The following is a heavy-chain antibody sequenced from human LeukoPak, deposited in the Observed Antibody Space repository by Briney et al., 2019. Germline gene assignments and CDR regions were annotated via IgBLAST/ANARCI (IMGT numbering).Heavy chain of an antibody. J-gene: IGHJ4*02. CDR3: ARDSNRYSGSYDLN. CDR2: ISAYNGNT. V-gene: IGHV1-18*01. CDR1: GYTFTSYG. Sequence: GASVKVSCKASGYTFTSYGISWVRQAPGQGLEWMGWISAYNGNTSYAQKLQGRVTMTTDTSTSTAYMELRSLRSDDTAVYYCARDSNRYSGSYDLNWGQGTLVTVSS. D-gene: IGHD1-26*01.